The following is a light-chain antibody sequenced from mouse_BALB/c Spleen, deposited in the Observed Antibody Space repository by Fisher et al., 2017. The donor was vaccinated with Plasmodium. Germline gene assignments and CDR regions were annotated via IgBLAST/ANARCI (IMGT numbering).Light chain of an antibody. Sequence: DIVMTQSPATLSVTPGDSVSLSCRASQFISNNLHWYQQKSLESPRLLIKYASQSISGIPSRFSGSGSVTDFTLNINSVETEDFGVYFCQQSNSWPLTFGGGTKLEIK. CDR1: QFISNN. J-gene: IGKJ2*01. CDR2: YAS. CDR3: QQSNSWPLT. V-gene: IGKV5-43*01.